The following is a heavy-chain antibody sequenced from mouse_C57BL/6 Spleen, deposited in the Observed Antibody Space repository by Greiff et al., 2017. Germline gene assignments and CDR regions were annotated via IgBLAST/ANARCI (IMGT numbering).Heavy chain of an antibody. CDR3: ASHGNYEAMDY. D-gene: IGHD2-1*01. V-gene: IGHV1-81*01. J-gene: IGHJ4*01. Sequence: VKLQESGAELARPGASVKLSCKASGYTFTSYGISWVKQRTGQGLEWIGEIYPRSGNTYYNEKFKGKATLTADKSSSTAYMELRSLTSEDSAVYFCASHGNYEAMDYWGQGTSVTVSS. CDR2: IYPRSGNT. CDR1: GYTFTSYG.